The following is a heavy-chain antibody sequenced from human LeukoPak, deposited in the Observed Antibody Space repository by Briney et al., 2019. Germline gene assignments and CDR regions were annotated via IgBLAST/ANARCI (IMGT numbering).Heavy chain of an antibody. J-gene: IGHJ4*02. CDR2: ISAYNGNT. D-gene: IGHD1-26*01. CDR3: AALHYSGSYFYFDY. Sequence: VASVKVSCKASSYTFTSYGINWVRQAPGQGLEWMGCISAYNGNTNYAQKLQGRVTMTTDTSTSTAYMELRSLRSDDTAVYYCAALHYSGSYFYFDYWGQGTLVTVSS. V-gene: IGHV1-18*01. CDR1: SYTFTSYG.